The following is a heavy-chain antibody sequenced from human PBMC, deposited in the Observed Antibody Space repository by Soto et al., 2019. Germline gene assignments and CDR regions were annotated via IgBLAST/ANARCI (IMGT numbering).Heavy chain of an antibody. CDR3: ARGRNSSRAHYRPPYDMDV. V-gene: IGHV4-59*01. D-gene: IGHD6-13*01. CDR1: GGSISSYY. J-gene: IGHJ6*02. CDR2: IYYSGST. Sequence: ETLSLTCTVSGGSISSYYWSWIRQPPGKGLEWIGYIYYSGSTNYNPSLKSRVTISVDTSKNQFSLKLSSVTAADTAVYYCARGRNSSRAHYRPPYDMDVWGQGTTV.